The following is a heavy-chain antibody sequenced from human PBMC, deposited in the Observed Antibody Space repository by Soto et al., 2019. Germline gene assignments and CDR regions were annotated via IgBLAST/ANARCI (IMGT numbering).Heavy chain of an antibody. CDR1: GYTFTSYD. CDR3: ARAKFFFGSSRYPMGY. Sequence: ASVKVSCRASGYTFTSYDINWVRQATGQGLEWMGWMNPNSGNTGYAQKFQGRVTMTRNTSISTAYMELSSLRSEDTAVYYCARAKFFFGSSRYPMGYWGQGTLVTVSS. V-gene: IGHV1-8*01. CDR2: MNPNSGNT. D-gene: IGHD3-22*01. J-gene: IGHJ4*02.